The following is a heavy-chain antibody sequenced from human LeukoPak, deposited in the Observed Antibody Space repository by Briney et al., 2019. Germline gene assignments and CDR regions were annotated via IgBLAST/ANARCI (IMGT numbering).Heavy chain of an antibody. CDR1: GGTFSSYA. Sequence: SVRVSCKASGGTFSSYAISWVRQAPGQGLEWMGGIIPIFGTANYAQKFQGRVTITTDEPTSTAYMELSSLRSEDTAVYYCARGVVVVPAAITATGWFDPWGQGTLVTVSS. D-gene: IGHD2-2*02. CDR2: IIPIFGTA. J-gene: IGHJ5*02. V-gene: IGHV1-69*05. CDR3: ARGVVVVPAAITATGWFDP.